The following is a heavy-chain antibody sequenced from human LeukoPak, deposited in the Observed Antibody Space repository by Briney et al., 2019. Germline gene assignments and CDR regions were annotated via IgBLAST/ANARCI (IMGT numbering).Heavy chain of an antibody. Sequence: PGGSLTLSCAASGFTFSSYGMHWVRQPPGKGLEWVAVISYDGSNKYYAASVKGRFTISRDNSKNTLYLQMNSLRAEDTAVYYCAIPHWYASYGDYEKVFDYWGQGTLVTVSS. V-gene: IGHV3-30*03. CDR1: GFTFSSYG. CDR2: ISYDGSNK. CDR3: AIPHWYASYGDYEKVFDY. D-gene: IGHD4-17*01. J-gene: IGHJ4*02.